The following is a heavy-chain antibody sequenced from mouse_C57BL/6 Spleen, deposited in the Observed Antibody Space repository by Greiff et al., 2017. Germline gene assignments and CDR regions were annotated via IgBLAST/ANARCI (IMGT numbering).Heavy chain of an antibody. CDR1: GYTFTSYW. CDR2: IYPSDSET. J-gene: IGHJ2*01. CDR3: ARRGYYGSSYFDD. Sequence: QVQLQQPGAELVRPGSSVKLSCKASGYTFTSYWMDWVKQRPGQGLEWIGNIYPSDSETHYNQKFKDKATLTVDKSSSTAYMQLSSLTSEDSAVYYCARRGYYGSSYFDDWGQGTTLTVSS. V-gene: IGHV1-61*01. D-gene: IGHD1-1*01.